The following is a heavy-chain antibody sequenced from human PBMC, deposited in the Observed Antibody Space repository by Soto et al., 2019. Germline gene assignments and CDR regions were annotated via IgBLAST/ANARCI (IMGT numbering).Heavy chain of an antibody. J-gene: IGHJ6*02. CDR3: AGCGTGWWQYYYYGMDV. D-gene: IGHD2-8*02. Sequence: SLRLSCAPSGFTFCDYYMSRIRQAPGEGLGWVSYISGSSSYTNHADSVKGRFTISRDNAKNSLYLQMNALRAEDTAVYYCAGCGTGWWQYYYYGMDVWGQGTTVTVSS. CDR1: GFTFCDYY. CDR2: ISGSSSYT. V-gene: IGHV3-11*06.